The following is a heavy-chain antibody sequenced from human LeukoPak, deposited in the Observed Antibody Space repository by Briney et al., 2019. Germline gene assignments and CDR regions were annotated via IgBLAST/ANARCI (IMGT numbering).Heavy chain of an antibody. J-gene: IGHJ5*02. CDR3: ARLAEEWNYRFDP. V-gene: IGHV1-69*04. Sequence: SVKVSCTASGGTFSSYAISWVRQAPGQGLEWMGRIIPILGIANYAQKFQGRVTITADKSTSTAYMELSSLRSEDTAVYYCARLAEEWNYRFDPWGQGTLVTVSS. CDR1: GGTFSSYA. CDR2: IIPILGIA. D-gene: IGHD1-7*01.